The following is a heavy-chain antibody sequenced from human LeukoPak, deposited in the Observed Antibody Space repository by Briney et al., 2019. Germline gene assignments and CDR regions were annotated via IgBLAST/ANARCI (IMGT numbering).Heavy chain of an antibody. CDR3: ARDGSNYGFDP. Sequence: SETLSLTCTVSGGSISSHYWSWIRQPPGKGLEWIGYIYYSGSTNYNPSLKSRVTISVDTSKNQFSLKLSSVTAADTAVYYCARDGSNYGFDPWGRGTLVTVSS. D-gene: IGHD4-11*01. CDR2: IYYSGST. CDR1: GGSISSHY. J-gene: IGHJ5*02. V-gene: IGHV4-59*11.